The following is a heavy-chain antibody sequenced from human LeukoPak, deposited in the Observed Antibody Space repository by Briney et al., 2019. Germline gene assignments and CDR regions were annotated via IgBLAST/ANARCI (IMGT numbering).Heavy chain of an antibody. CDR3: ARADSSGYYFGY. D-gene: IGHD3-22*01. J-gene: IGHJ4*02. CDR1: GGSISSYY. V-gene: IGHV4-59*01. CDR2: IYYSGST. Sequence: SETLSLTCTVSGGSISSYYWSWIRQPPGKGLEWIGYIYYSGSTNYNPSLKSRVTISVDTSKNQFSLKLSSVTAVDTAVYYCARADSSGYYFGYWGQGTLVTVSS.